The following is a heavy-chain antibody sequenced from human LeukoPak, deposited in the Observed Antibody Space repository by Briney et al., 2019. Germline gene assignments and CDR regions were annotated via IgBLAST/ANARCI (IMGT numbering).Heavy chain of an antibody. V-gene: IGHV1-69*13. CDR1: GGTFSSYA. D-gene: IGHD6-13*01. Sequence: ASVKVSCKASGGTFSSYAISWVRQAPGQGLEWMGGIIPIFGTANYAQKFQGRVTITADESTSTAYMELSSLRSEDTAVYYCARDKIGSSWYREGFWFDPWGQGTLVTVSS. CDR3: ARDKIGSSWYREGFWFDP. J-gene: IGHJ5*02. CDR2: IIPIFGTA.